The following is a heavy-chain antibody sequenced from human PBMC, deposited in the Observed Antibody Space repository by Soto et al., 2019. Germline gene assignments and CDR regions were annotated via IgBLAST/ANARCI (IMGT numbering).Heavy chain of an antibody. Sequence: SAKVSCKASGGTFSSYAISWVRQAPGQGLEWMGGIIPIFGTANYTQKFQGRVTITADESTSTAYMELSSLNTEDTAVYYCAHHHSSGNYWGQGTLVTVSS. CDR2: IIPIFGTA. V-gene: IGHV1-69*13. D-gene: IGHD6-19*01. CDR1: GGTFSSYA. J-gene: IGHJ4*02. CDR3: AHHHSSGNY.